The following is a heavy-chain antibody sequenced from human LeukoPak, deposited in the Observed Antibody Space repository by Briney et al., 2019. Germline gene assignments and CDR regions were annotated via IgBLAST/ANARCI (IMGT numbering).Heavy chain of an antibody. J-gene: IGHJ4*02. D-gene: IGHD3-10*01. CDR3: ATQKWIGTSHY. CDR1: GGSVSSNTYY. V-gene: IGHV4-61*01. Sequence: PSETLSLTCPVSGGSVSSNTYYWSWIRQPPGEGLEWIGYVSYTGITNYNPSLRSRVTISLDTSKNQFSLQLSSVTAADTAVYYCATQKWIGTSHYWGQGALVTVSS. CDR2: VSYTGIT.